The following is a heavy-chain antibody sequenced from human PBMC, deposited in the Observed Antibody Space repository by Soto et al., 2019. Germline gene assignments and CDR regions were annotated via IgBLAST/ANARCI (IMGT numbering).Heavy chain of an antibody. CDR2: MYQSGST. J-gene: IGHJ6*02. V-gene: IGHV4-30-2*01. D-gene: IGHD6-25*01. CDR3: ARGAAANLGYYALDV. Sequence: SETLSLTCVVSGGSVSSGGYSWNWIRQPPGKGLEWIGYMYQSGSTYYNPSLKSRVTVSVERSEDQFSLKLSSVTAADTAVYYCARGAAANLGYYALDVWGQGTTVTVSS. CDR1: GGSVSSGGYS.